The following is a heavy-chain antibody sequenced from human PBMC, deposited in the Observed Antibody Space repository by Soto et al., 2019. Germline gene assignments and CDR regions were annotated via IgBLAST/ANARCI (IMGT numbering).Heavy chain of an antibody. CDR3: ARDLMGGEGHCYFDL. V-gene: IGHV3-21*01. J-gene: IGHJ2*01. CDR1: GFTFSSYS. CDR2: ISSSSSYI. D-gene: IGHD3-16*01. Sequence: EVQLVESGGGLVKPGGSLRLSCAASGFTFSSYSMNWVRQAPGKGLEWVSSISSSSSYIYYADSVKGRFTISRDNAKNSLYLQMNSLRAEDTAVYYCARDLMGGEGHCYFDLWGRGTLVIVSS.